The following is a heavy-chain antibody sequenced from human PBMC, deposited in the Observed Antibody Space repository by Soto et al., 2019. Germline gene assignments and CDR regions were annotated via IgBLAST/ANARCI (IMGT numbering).Heavy chain of an antibody. CDR1: GFICSGSV. V-gene: IGHV3-23*01. Sequence: GVSLRLSCAASGFICSGSVLSWVRQAPGKGLEWVSTILVGGSTHYEDSVKGRFTISRDESKNTVYLQMHSLTAGDTAVYYCAKATATSGGAYDICGQGTMVTFAS. D-gene: IGHD1-1*01. J-gene: IGHJ3*02. CDR3: AKATATSGGAYDI. CDR2: ILVGGST.